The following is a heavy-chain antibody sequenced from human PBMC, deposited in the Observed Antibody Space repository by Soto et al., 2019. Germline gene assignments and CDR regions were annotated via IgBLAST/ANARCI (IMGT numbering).Heavy chain of an antibody. CDR2: IYYSGST. CDR3: ARASRVPDFTNCRSTSCLQIDRYYYYYGMDV. CDR1: GGSISSYY. V-gene: IGHV4-59*01. D-gene: IGHD2-2*01. J-gene: IGHJ6*02. Sequence: QVQLQESGPGLVKPSETLSLTCTVSGGSISSYYWIWIRQPPGKGLAWIGYIYYSGSTNYNPSLKSLVTISGDPSKNQFSRELSSVTAAATAVYDCARASRVPDFTNCRSTSCLQIDRYYYYYGMDVWGHGTTVTVSS.